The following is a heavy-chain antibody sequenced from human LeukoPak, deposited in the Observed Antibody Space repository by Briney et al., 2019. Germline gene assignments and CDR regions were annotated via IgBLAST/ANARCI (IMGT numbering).Heavy chain of an antibody. CDR2: ISHDGTEK. J-gene: IGHJ6*04. V-gene: IGHV3-7*01. CDR3: ATFVGIVSGTYTVPGGLLV. CDR1: EFSPPIFW. D-gene: IGHD2-2*03. Sequence: GGPLRLSCVPSEFSPPIFWMTWVRRARGRGPEWVANISHDGTEKFYVDYVKGRFNISRDNAKNSLYLQMNSLRAEDTAVYYCATFVGIVSGTYTVPGGLLVWGKGTTVTVSS.